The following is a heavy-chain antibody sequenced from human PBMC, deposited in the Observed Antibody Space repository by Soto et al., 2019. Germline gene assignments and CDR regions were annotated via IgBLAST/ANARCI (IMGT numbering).Heavy chain of an antibody. J-gene: IGHJ6*02. V-gene: IGHV1-69*13. CDR3: ARDFYDYYDSSGYYGMDV. CDR1: GGTFSSYT. Sequence: SVKVSCKASGGTFSSYTISWVRQAPGQGLEWMGGIIPIFGTANYAQKFQGRVTITADESTSTAYMELSSLRSEDTAVYYCARDFYDYYDSSGYYGMDVWGQGTTVTVSS. CDR2: IIPIFGTA. D-gene: IGHD3-22*01.